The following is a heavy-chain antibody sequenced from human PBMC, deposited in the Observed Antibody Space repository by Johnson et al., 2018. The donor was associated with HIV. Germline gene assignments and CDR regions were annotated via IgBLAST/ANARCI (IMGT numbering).Heavy chain of an antibody. CDR2: IKSKTEGGTT. CDR3: AKDGAMAFDI. V-gene: IGHV3-15*01. J-gene: IGHJ3*02. Sequence: VQLVESGGGLVKPGGSLRLSCAASGFTFSNAWMSWVRQAPGKGLEWVGRIKSKTEGGTTDYAAPVKGRFTISRDDSKNTLYLQMNSLKTEDTAVYYCAKDGAMAFDIWGQGTLVTVSS. CDR1: GFTFSNAW. D-gene: IGHD2-2*01.